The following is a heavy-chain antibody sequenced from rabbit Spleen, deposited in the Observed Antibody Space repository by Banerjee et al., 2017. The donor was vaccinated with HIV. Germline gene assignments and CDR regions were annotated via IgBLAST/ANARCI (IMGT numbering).Heavy chain of an antibody. V-gene: IGHV1S45*01. D-gene: IGHD3-1*01. CDR2: IYAGSSGST. J-gene: IGHJ2*01. CDR1: GFDFSSSYY. Sequence: QEQLVESGGGLVQPGGSLTLTCKASGFDFSSSYYMCWVRQAPGKGLEWITCIYAGSSGSTYYASWAKGRLTISKTSSTTVTLQMTSLTAADTATYFCVRTTDSPQYFAYWGPGTLVTVS. CDR3: VRTTDSPQYFAY.